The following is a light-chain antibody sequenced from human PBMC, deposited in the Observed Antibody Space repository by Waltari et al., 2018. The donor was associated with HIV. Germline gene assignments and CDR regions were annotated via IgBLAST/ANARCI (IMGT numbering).Light chain of an antibody. V-gene: IGKV1-39*01. J-gene: IGKJ1*01. CDR2: AAS. Sequence: DIQVTQSPSSLSASVGDRVTITCRSSQSISRYLNWYQHKPGKAPQLLIYAASTLQSGVPSRFSGSGSGTDFTLTVSSLQPEDFATYYCQQSYNTPRTFGQGIKVEIK. CDR1: QSISRY. CDR3: QQSYNTPRT.